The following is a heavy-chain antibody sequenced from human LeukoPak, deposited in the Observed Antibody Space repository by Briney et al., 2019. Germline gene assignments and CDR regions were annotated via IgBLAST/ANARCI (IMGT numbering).Heavy chain of an antibody. CDR1: GFTFRSYG. V-gene: IGHV3-74*01. CDR2: ISGAGSVT. J-gene: IGHJ4*01. D-gene: IGHD6-6*01. CDR3: ARYSSSSGGAAYYLDY. Sequence: GGSLRLSCAASGFTFRSYGMHWVRQLPGKRLVWVSRISGAGSVTNYADSVQGRFTISRDNAKNILYLQINSLRSEDTAVYYCARYSSSSGGAAYYLDYWGHGTLVTVSS.